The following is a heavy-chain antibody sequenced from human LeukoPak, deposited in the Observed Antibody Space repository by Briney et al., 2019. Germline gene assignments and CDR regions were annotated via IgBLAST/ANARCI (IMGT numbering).Heavy chain of an antibody. J-gene: IGHJ4*02. CDR3: AGEYSSSSGSVSDY. V-gene: IGHV3-48*02. D-gene: IGHD6-6*01. Sequence: GGSLRLSCAASGFTFSSYNMNWVRQAPGKGLEWVSYITSSSSTIYYADSVKGRFTISRDNAKNSLYLQMNSLRDEDTAVYYCAGEYSSSSGSVSDYWGQGTLVTVSS. CDR2: ITSSSSTI. CDR1: GFTFSSYN.